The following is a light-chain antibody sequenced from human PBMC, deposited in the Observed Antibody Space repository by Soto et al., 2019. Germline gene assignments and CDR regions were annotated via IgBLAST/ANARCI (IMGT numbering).Light chain of an antibody. J-gene: IGLJ2*01. CDR1: SSDVGGYNH. V-gene: IGLV2-14*03. CDR2: DVT. Sequence: QSALTQAASVSGSPGQSITISCTGTSSDVGGYNHVSWYQQPPGKAPKLMIYDVTNRPSGVSNRFSGSKSGNTASLTISGLQAADEADYYCSSYTISNTLVVFGGGTKVTVL. CDR3: SSYTISNTLVV.